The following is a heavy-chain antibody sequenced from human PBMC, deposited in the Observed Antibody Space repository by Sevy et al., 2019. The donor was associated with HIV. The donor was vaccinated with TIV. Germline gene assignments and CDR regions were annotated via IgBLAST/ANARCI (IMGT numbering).Heavy chain of an antibody. Sequence: SETLSLTCTVSGGSISSYYWSWIRQPPGKGLEWIGYIYYSGSTNYNPSLKSRVTISVDTSKNQFSLKLSSVTAADTAVYYCARDHSYSSSGLRYWGQGTLVTVSS. D-gene: IGHD6-6*01. V-gene: IGHV4-59*01. J-gene: IGHJ4*02. CDR3: ARDHSYSSSGLRY. CDR1: GGSISSYY. CDR2: IYYSGST.